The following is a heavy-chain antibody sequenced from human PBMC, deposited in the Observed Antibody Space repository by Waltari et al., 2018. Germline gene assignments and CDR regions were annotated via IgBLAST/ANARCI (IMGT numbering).Heavy chain of an antibody. CDR1: GFTFSSSW. Sequence: EVQLGESGGGLVHPGGSLRLSCAASGFTFSSSWMNWVRQAPGKGLEWGATIKQDGSEKDYVDSVNGRFTISRDNAKNSLFLQMSSLRAEDTAVYYCTRGGSMVRGGSIYWGQGTLVTVSS. CDR3: TRGGSMVRGGSIY. V-gene: IGHV3-7*01. J-gene: IGHJ4*02. D-gene: IGHD3-10*01. CDR2: IKQDGSEK.